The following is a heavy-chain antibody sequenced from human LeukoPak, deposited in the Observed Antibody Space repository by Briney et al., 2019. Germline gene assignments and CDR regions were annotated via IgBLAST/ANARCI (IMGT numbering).Heavy chain of an antibody. D-gene: IGHD3-9*01. V-gene: IGHV3-74*01. CDR2: ISGDGRNI. CDR3: TRDLMDYDVSTGLHHYYMDV. Sequence: GGSLRLSCVASGFTFSSYWVHWVRQDPRKGLVWVSRISGDGRNINYADSVRGRFTISRDNAKNTLYLQMNTLRVEDTAVYYCTRDLMDYDVSTGLHHYYMDVWGQGTTVTVSS. J-gene: IGHJ6*02. CDR1: GFTFSSYW.